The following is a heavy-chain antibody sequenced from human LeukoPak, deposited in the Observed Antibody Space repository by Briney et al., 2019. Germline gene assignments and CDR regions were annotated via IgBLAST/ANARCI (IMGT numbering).Heavy chain of an antibody. D-gene: IGHD3-16*01. J-gene: IGHJ4*02. CDR1: GGSLSGYY. Sequence: SETLSLTCAVYGGSLSGYYWSWIRQPPGKGLEWIGEINHSGSTNYNPSLKSRVTISVDTSKNQFSLKLSSATAADTAVYYCARTKRGLRFVWVDYWGQGTLVTVSS. CDR2: INHSGST. CDR3: ARTKRGLRFVWVDY. V-gene: IGHV4-34*01.